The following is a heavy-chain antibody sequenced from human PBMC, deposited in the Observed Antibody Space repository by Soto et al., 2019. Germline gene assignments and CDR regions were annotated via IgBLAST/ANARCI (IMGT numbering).Heavy chain of an antibody. CDR3: ARDLGGVPDY. CDR1: GYIFTSYG. D-gene: IGHD3-10*01. Sequence: QVQLVQSGVEVKKPGASVKVSCKASGYIFTSYGISWVRQAPGQGLEWMGWISAHNGNRKYAQKLQGRVTMTTDTSTSIAYMELRSLRSDDTAVYYCARDLGGVPDYWGQGTLVTVSS. V-gene: IGHV1-18*01. CDR2: ISAHNGNR. J-gene: IGHJ4*02.